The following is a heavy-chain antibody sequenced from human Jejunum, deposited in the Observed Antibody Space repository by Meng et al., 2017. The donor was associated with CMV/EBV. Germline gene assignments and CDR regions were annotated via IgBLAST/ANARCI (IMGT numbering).Heavy chain of an antibody. CDR3: AAVGTTPE. V-gene: IGHV3-23*04. Sequence: EVPLVESGGDLVKPGGSLRVSCAASGFTFSNAWMNWVRQAPGKGLEWVSGTSGGGGTTYYADSVKGRFTISRDNSKNTLYLQMNSLRAEDTALYYCAAVGTTPEWGQGTLVTVSS. D-gene: IGHD2/OR15-2a*01. CDR1: GFTFSNAW. CDR2: TSGGGGTT. J-gene: IGHJ4*02.